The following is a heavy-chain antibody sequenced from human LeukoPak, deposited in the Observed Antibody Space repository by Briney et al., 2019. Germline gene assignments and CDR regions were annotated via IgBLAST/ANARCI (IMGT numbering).Heavy chain of an antibody. V-gene: IGHV3-48*03. CDR1: GFTFSSYE. CDR3: AKQDTAIGGFAY. Sequence: PGGSLRLSCAASGFTFSSYEMNWVRQAPGKGLEWVSYISSSGSTIYYADSVKGRFTISRDNAKNSLYLQMNSLRAEDTALYYCAKQDTAIGGFAYWGQGTLVTVSS. D-gene: IGHD5-18*01. CDR2: ISSSGSTI. J-gene: IGHJ4*02.